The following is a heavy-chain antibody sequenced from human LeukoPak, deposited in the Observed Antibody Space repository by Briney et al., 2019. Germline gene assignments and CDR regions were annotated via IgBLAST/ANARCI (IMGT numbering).Heavy chain of an antibody. Sequence: SETLSLTCAVYGGSFTTSWWSWVRPGPGKRVGRIGEINHRGSTNYNPSLKSRVTISLDTPNSQFSLSLSFLTAADTAMYYCQGVPLGYSSGWTSDYSYMDVWGKGTPVTVS. CDR2: INHRGST. CDR1: GGSFTTSW. D-gene: IGHD6-19*01. J-gene: IGHJ6*03. CDR3: QGVPLGYSSGWTSDYSYMDV. V-gene: IGHV4-34*01.